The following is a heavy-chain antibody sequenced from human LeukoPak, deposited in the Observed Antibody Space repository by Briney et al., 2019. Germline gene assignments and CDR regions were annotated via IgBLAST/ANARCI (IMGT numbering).Heavy chain of an antibody. J-gene: IGHJ4*02. V-gene: IGHV5-51*01. CDR1: GYSFTSYW. CDR2: IYPGDSDT. D-gene: IGHD3-22*01. CDR3: ARISRDHYDSSGYYEGFDY. Sequence: GESLKISFKGSGYSFTSYWIGWVRQMPGKGPEWMGIIYPGDSDTRYSPSFQGQVTISADKSISTAYLQWNSLKASDTAMYYCARISRDHYDSSGYYEGFDYWGQGTLVTVPS.